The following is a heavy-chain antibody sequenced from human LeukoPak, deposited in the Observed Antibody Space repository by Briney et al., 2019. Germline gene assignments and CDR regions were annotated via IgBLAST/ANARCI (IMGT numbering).Heavy chain of an antibody. CDR3: ARDRFDATFDY. J-gene: IGHJ4*02. D-gene: IGHD3-9*01. V-gene: IGHV4-39*07. Sequence: SETLSLTCTVSGGSISSSSYYWGWIRQPSGKGLEWIGSIYYSGSTYYNPSLKSRVTISVDTSKNQFSLKLSSVTAADTAVYYCARDRFDATFDYWGQGTLVTVSS. CDR2: IYYSGST. CDR1: GGSISSSSYY.